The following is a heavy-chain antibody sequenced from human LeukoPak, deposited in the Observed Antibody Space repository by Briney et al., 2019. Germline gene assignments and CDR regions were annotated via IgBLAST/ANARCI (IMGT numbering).Heavy chain of an antibody. D-gene: IGHD6-19*01. CDR2: ISAYNGNT. V-gene: IGHV1-18*01. J-gene: IGHJ5*02. CDR3: ARGGWSFNWFDP. Sequence: ASVKVSCKASGYTFTSYGISWVRQAPGQGLEWMGWISAYNGNTNYAQKLQGRVTMTRNTSISTAYMELSSLRSEDTAVYYCARGGWSFNWFDPWGQGTLVTVSS. CDR1: GYTFTSYG.